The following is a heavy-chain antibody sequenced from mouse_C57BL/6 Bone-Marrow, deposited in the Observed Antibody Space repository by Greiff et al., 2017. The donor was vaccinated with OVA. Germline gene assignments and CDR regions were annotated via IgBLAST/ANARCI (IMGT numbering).Heavy chain of an antibody. V-gene: IGHV1-82*01. CDR2: IYPGDGDT. CDR1: GYAFSSSW. Sequence: SGPELVKPGASVKISCKASGYAFSSSWMNWVKQRPGQGLEWIGRIYPGDGDTYYNGTFKGKATLTADKSSRTAYLQLSSLPSDDSAVYCCARFLLFAPLFAYWGQGTLVTVSA. J-gene: IGHJ3*01. D-gene: IGHD1-1*01. CDR3: ARFLLFAPLFAY.